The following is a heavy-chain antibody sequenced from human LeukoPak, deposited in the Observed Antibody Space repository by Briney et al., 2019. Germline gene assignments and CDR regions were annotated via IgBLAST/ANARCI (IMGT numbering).Heavy chain of an antibody. Sequence: GGSLRLSCAASGFSFSTTWMHWVRHAPGKGLEWVALIYSDSSRTTYADSVKGRFTISRDNAKNTVYLQMSSLRVGDTAVYFFTKDAGYASDYWGQGILVPVSS. CDR1: GFSFSTTW. J-gene: IGHJ4*02. D-gene: IGHD2-15*01. V-gene: IGHV3-74*01. CDR3: TKDAGYASDY. CDR2: IYSDSSRT.